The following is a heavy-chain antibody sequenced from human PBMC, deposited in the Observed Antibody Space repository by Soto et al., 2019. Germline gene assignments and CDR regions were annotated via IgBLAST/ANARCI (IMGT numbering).Heavy chain of an antibody. Sequence: QVPLQESGPGLVKPSETLSLNCTVFGGSMSSSTYYWGWIRQPPGKGLEWIGGMDYSGRAYYNPSLKSRVTISVDTSKNKFSLKLSSVTAADTAVYYCAGHKRITIVGVAPIRGICDYWGQGDLVTVSS. V-gene: IGHV4-39*01. D-gene: IGHD3-3*01. J-gene: IGHJ4*02. CDR2: MDYSGRA. CDR3: AGHKRITIVGVAPIRGICDY. CDR1: GGSMSSSTYY.